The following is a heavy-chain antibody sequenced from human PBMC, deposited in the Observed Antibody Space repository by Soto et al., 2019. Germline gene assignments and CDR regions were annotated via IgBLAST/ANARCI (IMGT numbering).Heavy chain of an antibody. CDR3: ARDGDPGYSFWSGPLGGGRFDP. V-gene: IGHV1-69*12. J-gene: IGHJ5*02. CDR2: IVPLFGTA. Sequence: QVQLVQSGAEVKEPGSSVNVSCKTSGATFGNTAVTWVRQAPGQGLEWLGGIVPLFGTANYAQKFRGRVRITADESTSTAYMELSSLRTDDTAVYYCARDGDPGYSFWSGPLGGGRFDPWGQGTLVTVSS. D-gene: IGHD3-3*01. CDR1: GATFGNTA.